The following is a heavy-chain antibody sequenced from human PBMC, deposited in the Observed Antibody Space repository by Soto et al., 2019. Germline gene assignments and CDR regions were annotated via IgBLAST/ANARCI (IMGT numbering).Heavy chain of an antibody. J-gene: IGHJ6*02. D-gene: IGHD5-18*01. CDR3: ARLGYTTINYYYYYGMDV. V-gene: IGHV4-39*01. CDR1: GGSISSSSYY. CDR2: IYYSGST. Sequence: PWETLSLTCTVSGGSISSSSYYWGRIRQPPGKGLEWIGSIYYSGSTYYNPSLKSRVTISVDTSKNQFSLKLSSVTAADTAVYYCARLGYTTINYYYYYGMDVWGQGTTVTVSS.